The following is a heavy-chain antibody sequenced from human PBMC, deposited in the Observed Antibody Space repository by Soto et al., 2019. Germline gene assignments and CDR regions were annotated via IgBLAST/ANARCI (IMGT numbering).Heavy chain of an antibody. CDR2: MNQGGSEI. CDR3: ARDRSYSTFDI. Sequence: GGSLRLSCGASGFSFSSYWMSWVRQAPGKGLEWVANMNQGGSEINYVDSVRGRFTISRDNAKNLLYLQMNSLRVEDTAVYHCARDRSYSTFDIWGQGTMVTVSS. CDR1: GFSFSSYW. J-gene: IGHJ3*02. D-gene: IGHD2-2*01. V-gene: IGHV3-7*01.